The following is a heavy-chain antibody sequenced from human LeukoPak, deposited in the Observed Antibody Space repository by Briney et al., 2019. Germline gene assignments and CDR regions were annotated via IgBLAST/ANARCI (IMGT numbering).Heavy chain of an antibody. D-gene: IGHD3-10*01. CDR3: ARDMVRGVIHTFDI. J-gene: IGHJ3*02. CDR2: ISSSSSYI. Sequence: GGSLRLSCAASGFTFSSYSMNWVRQAPGKGLEWVSSISSSSSYIYYADSVKGRFTISRDNAKNSLYLQMNSLRAEDTAVYYCARDMVRGVIHTFDIWGQGTMVTVSS. CDR1: GFTFSSYS. V-gene: IGHV3-21*01.